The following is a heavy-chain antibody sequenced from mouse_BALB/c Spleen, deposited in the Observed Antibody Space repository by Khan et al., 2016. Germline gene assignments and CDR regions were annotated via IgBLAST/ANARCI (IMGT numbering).Heavy chain of an antibody. Sequence: QFQLVQSGPELKKPGETVKISCKASGYTFTDYSMHWVKQAPGKGLKWMGWINTETGEPTYADDFKGRFAFSLETSASTAYLQINNLKNEDTATYFCAPGLKGGFAYWGQGTLVTVSA. V-gene: IGHV9-2-1*01. CDR2: INTETGEP. CDR1: GYTFTDYS. D-gene: IGHD1-3*01. J-gene: IGHJ3*01. CDR3: APGLKGGFAY.